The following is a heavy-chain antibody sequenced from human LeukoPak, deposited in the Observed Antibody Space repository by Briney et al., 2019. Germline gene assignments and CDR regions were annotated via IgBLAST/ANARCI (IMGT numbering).Heavy chain of an antibody. J-gene: IGHJ5*02. CDR2: IRSKAYGGTT. Sequence: GGSLRLSCTASGFTFGDYAMSWFRQAPGKGLEWVGFIRSKAYGGTTEYATSVKGRFTISRDDSKSIAYLQMNSLKTEDTAVYYCTRDTIFGVAAGWFDPWGQGTLVTVSS. D-gene: IGHD3-3*01. CDR3: TRDTIFGVAAGWFDP. V-gene: IGHV3-49*03. CDR1: GFTFGDYA.